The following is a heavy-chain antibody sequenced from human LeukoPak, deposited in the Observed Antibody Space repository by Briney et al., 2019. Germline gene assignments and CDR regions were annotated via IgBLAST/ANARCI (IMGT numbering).Heavy chain of an antibody. J-gene: IGHJ5*02. V-gene: IGHV1-18*01. CDR1: GYTFTSYG. CDR2: ISAYNGNT. Sequence: ASVKVSCKASGYTFTSYGISWVRQAPGQGLEWMGWISAYNGNTNYAQKLQGRATMTTDTSTSTAYMELRSLRSDDTAVYYCARGPDYDFWSGYYTGTNWFDPWGQGTLVTVSS. D-gene: IGHD3-3*01. CDR3: ARGPDYDFWSGYYTGTNWFDP.